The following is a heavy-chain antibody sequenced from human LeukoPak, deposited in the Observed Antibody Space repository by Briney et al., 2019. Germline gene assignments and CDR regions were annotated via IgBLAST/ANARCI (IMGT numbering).Heavy chain of an antibody. CDR1: GFTFSSYS. CDR3: ARHSLAYYDSSGYYYDY. Sequence: HPGGSLRLSCAASGFTFSSYSMNWVRQAPGKGLEWVSSISSSSSYIYYADSVRGRFTISRDNAKNSLYLQMNSLRAEDTAVYYCARHSLAYYDSSGYYYDYWGQGTLVTVSS. D-gene: IGHD3-22*01. J-gene: IGHJ4*02. CDR2: ISSSSSYI. V-gene: IGHV3-21*01.